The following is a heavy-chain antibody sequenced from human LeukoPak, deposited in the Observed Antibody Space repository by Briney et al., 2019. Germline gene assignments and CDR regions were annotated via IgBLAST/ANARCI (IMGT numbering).Heavy chain of an antibody. Sequence: KPSETPSLTCTVPGDSIFIPHWRCRPHPPGKGMEWIGYSGGTYYYPSLRSRVTISVDTSKNQFSLKLTSVTAADTAVYFCAVYFAGQGGRGNWGQGTQVTVSS. CDR3: AVYFAGQGGRGN. D-gene: IGHD2-15*01. V-gene: IGHV4-4*09. CDR1: GDSIFIPH. J-gene: IGHJ4*02. CDR2: SGGT.